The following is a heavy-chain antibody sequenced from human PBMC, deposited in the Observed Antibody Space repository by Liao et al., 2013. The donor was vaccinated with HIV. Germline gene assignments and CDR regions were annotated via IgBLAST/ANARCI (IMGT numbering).Heavy chain of an antibody. Sequence: QVQLQESGPGLVKPSQTLSLTCTVSGGSISSGSYYWSWIRQPAGKGLEWIGRIYTSGSTNYNPSLKSRVTISVDTSKNQFSLKLSSVTAADTAVYYCARESYYYGSGPPAPFDYWGQGTPGHRLL. CDR3: ARESYYYGSGPPAPFDY. J-gene: IGHJ4*02. D-gene: IGHD3-10*01. CDR1: GGSISSGSYY. V-gene: IGHV4-61*02. CDR2: IYTSGST.